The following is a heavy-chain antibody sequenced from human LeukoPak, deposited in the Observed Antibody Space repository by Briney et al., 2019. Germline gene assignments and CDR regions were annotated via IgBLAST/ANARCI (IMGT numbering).Heavy chain of an antibody. J-gene: IGHJ3*02. V-gene: IGHV1-69*06. CDR1: GYTFTSYG. D-gene: IGHD3-10*01. Sequence: SVKVSCKASGYTFTSYGISWVRQAPGQGLEWMGGIIPMFGTANYAQKLQGRVTITADKSTSTAYMELSSLRSEDTAMYYCAKKKDGGDAFDIWGQGTMVTVSS. CDR2: IIPMFGTA. CDR3: AKKKDGGDAFDI.